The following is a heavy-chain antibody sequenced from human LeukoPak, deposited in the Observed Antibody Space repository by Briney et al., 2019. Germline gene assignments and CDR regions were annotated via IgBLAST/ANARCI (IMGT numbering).Heavy chain of an antibody. J-gene: IGHJ4*02. Sequence: SQTLSLTCTVSGDSVSSDSYYWSWVRQAAGEGLEWIGRIYVSGNTDYSPSLESRATISVDTSKNQFSLRLSSVTAADTAVYYCAKSGFLEWYFDSWGQGTLVTVSS. CDR2: IYVSGNT. CDR1: GDSVSSDSYY. CDR3: AKSGFLEWYFDS. V-gene: IGHV4-61*02. D-gene: IGHD3-3*01.